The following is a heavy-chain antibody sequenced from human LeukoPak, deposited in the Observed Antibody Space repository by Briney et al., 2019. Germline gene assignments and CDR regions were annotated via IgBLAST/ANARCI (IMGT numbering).Heavy chain of an antibody. CDR1: GGSFSGYY. D-gene: IGHD1-26*01. Sequence: SETLSLTCAVYGGSFSGYYWSWIRQPPGKGLEWIGYIYYSGSTNYNPSLKSRVTISVDTSKNQFSLKLSSVTAADTAVYYYARSAPNYSGSYKDYFDYWGQGTLVTVSS. J-gene: IGHJ4*02. V-gene: IGHV4-59*01. CDR3: ARSAPNYSGSYKDYFDY. CDR2: IYYSGST.